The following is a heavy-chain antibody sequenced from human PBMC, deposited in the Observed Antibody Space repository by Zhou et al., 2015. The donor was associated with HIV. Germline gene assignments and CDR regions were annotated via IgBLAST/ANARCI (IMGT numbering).Heavy chain of an antibody. CDR2: INPSGGST. CDR3: ARSPMVRPGYSYGYLAY. V-gene: IGHV1-46*01. CDR1: GYTFTSYY. D-gene: IGHD5-18*01. J-gene: IGHJ4*02. Sequence: QVQLVQSGAEVKKPGASVKVSCKASGYTFTSYYMHWVRQAPGQGLEWMGIINPSGGSTSYAQKFQGRVTMTRDTSTSTVYMELSSLRSEDTAVYYCARSPMVRPGYSYGYLAYWGQGTLVTVSS.